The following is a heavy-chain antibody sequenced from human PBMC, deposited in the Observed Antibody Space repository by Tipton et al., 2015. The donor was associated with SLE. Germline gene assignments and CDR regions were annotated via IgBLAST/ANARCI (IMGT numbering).Heavy chain of an antibody. CDR1: GGSISSYY. Sequence: TLSLTCTVSGGSISSYYWSWIRQPPGKGLEWIGNIYYSGSTNYNPSLESRVTISLDTSKSQFSLKLSSVTATDTAVYYCATRMESGDLVYFDYWGQGTLVTVSS. J-gene: IGHJ4*02. CDR3: ATRMESGDLVYFDY. D-gene: IGHD2-21*02. CDR2: IYYSGST. V-gene: IGHV4-59*08.